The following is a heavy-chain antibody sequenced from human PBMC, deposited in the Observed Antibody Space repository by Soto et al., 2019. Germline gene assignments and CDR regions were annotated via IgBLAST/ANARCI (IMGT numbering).Heavy chain of an antibody. CDR2: IIPILGIA. Sequence: QVQLVQSGAEVKKPGSSVKVSCKASGGTFSSYTISWVRQAPGQGLEWMGRIIPILGIANYAQKFQGRVTITADKATSTAYMELSSLRSEDTAVYYCARDFGEVGTAIGEVWGQGTMVTVSS. CDR3: ARDFGEVGTAIGEV. J-gene: IGHJ3*01. D-gene: IGHD2-21*02. V-gene: IGHV1-69*08. CDR1: GGTFSSYT.